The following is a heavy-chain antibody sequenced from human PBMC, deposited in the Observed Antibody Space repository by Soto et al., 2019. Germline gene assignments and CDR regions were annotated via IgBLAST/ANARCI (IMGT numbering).Heavy chain of an antibody. V-gene: IGHV3-33*01. CDR1: EFNFSSYG. Sequence: PGGSLRLSCAASEFNFSSYGMHWVRQGPGKGLEWVAVIWYDGSNKYYADSVKGRFTISRDNSKNTLYLQMNSLRAEDTAVYYCAREDCSGGSSYVYYLDYWGQGT. D-gene: IGHD2-15*01. J-gene: IGHJ4*02. CDR2: IWYDGSNK. CDR3: AREDCSGGSSYVYYLDY.